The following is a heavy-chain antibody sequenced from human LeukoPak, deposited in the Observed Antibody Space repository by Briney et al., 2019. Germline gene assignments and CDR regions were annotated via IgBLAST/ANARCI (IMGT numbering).Heavy chain of an antibody. Sequence: SETLSLTCAVYGGSFSGYYWSWIRQPPGKGLGWIGEINHSGSTNYNPFLKSRVTISVDTSKNQFSLKLSSVTAADTAVYYCARRGPSGLRKTQYFQHWGQGSLVTVSS. CDR3: ARRGPSGLRKTQYFQH. J-gene: IGHJ1*01. V-gene: IGHV4-34*01. D-gene: IGHD5-12*01. CDR2: INHSGST. CDR1: GGSFSGYY.